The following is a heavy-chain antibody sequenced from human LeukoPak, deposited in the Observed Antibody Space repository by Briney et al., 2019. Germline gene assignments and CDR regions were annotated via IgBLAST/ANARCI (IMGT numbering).Heavy chain of an antibody. D-gene: IGHD3-10*01. Sequence: GGSLRLSCAAFGFTFYNAWMSWVRKAPGKGLEWVGRIRSKTDGETTDYAAPVKGRFTISRDDSKNTLYLQMNSLKSEDTAVYYCTTGPMVRGVLLDYWGQGTLLTVSS. CDR2: IRSKTDGETT. CDR3: TTGPMVRGVLLDY. CDR1: GFTFYNAW. J-gene: IGHJ4*02. V-gene: IGHV3-15*01.